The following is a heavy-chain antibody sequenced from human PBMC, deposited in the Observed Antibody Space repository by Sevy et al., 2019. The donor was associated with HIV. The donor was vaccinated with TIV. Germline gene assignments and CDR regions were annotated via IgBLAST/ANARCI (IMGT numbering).Heavy chain of an antibody. CDR2: IRNKADSYTT. V-gene: IGHV3-72*01. J-gene: IGHJ4*01. D-gene: IGHD6-13*01. Sequence: GGSLRLSCAAXXXXFSDXXMXWVRQAPGKGLEWVGRIRNKADSYTTEYAASVKGRFTISRDDSKNSLYLLMNSLKTEDTAVYYXAXXXGIAAAXXVFXXXXXGTLVTVSS. CDR1: XXXFSDXX. CDR3: AXXXGIAAAXXVFXX.